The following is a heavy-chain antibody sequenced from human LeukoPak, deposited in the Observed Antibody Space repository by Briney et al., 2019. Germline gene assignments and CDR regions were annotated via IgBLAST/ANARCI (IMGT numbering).Heavy chain of an antibody. CDR3: ARSPQRIAWFGDY. D-gene: IGHD3-10*01. Sequence: SVKVSCKASGGTFSSYAISWVRQAPGQGLEWMGGIIPIFGTANYAQKFQGRVTITADESTSTAYMELSSLRSEDTAVYYCARSPQRIAWFGDYWGQGTLVTVSS. V-gene: IGHV1-69*13. CDR2: IIPIFGTA. J-gene: IGHJ4*02. CDR1: GGTFSSYA.